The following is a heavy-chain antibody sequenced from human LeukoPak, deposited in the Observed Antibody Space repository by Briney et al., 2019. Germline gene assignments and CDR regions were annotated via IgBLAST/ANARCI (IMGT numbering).Heavy chain of an antibody. CDR2: MSGSGDST. CDR3: AKTQGYYDY. Sequence: GGSLRLSCAASGFTFSSYAMGWVRQAPGKGLEWVSGMSGSGDSTYYADSVKGRFTVSRDTATNTLYLQMSSLRAEDTAIFYCAKTQGYYDYWGQGTLVTVSS. J-gene: IGHJ4*02. CDR1: GFTFSSYA. D-gene: IGHD3-22*01. V-gene: IGHV3-23*01.